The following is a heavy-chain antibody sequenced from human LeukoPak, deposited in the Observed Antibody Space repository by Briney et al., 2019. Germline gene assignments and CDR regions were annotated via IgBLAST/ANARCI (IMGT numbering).Heavy chain of an antibody. D-gene: IGHD3-10*01. CDR1: GFTFSSYG. CDR3: AKDSAFYYIDV. V-gene: IGHV3-48*01. CDR2: ISSSSSTI. Sequence: GGSLRLSCAASGFTFSSYGMTWVRQAPGKGLEWVSYISSSSSTIYYADSVKGRFTISRDSSKNTLYLQMNSLKGDDTAVYYCAKDSAFYYIDVWGKGTTVIISS. J-gene: IGHJ6*03.